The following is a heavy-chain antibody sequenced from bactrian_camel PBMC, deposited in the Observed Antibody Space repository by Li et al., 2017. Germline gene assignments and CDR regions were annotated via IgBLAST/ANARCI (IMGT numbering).Heavy chain of an antibody. CDR1: GYTYNIYC. J-gene: IGHJ4*01. D-gene: IGHD5*01. CDR2: IDTDGST. Sequence: HVQLVESGGGSVQSGGSLRLSCAASGYTYNIYCMGWFRQAPGKEREGIATIDTDGSTYYADSVKGRFTISRDDAKNMVYLQMNALKPEDTAVYYCVDDLDYTLGGQGTQVTVS. V-gene: IGHV3S53*01.